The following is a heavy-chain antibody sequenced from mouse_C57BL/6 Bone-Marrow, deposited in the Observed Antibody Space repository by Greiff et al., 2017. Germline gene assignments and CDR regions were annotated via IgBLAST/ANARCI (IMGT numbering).Heavy chain of an antibody. CDR2: IHPNSGST. Sequence: VQLQQPGAELVKPGASVKLSCKASGYTFTSYWMHWVKQRPGQGLEWIGMIHPNSGSTNYNEKFKSKATLTVDKSSSTAYMQLSSLTSEDSAVXYCARRGIYDYDGFDYWGQGTTLTVSS. CDR1: GYTFTSYW. CDR3: ARRGIYDYDGFDY. J-gene: IGHJ2*01. D-gene: IGHD2-4*01. V-gene: IGHV1-64*01.